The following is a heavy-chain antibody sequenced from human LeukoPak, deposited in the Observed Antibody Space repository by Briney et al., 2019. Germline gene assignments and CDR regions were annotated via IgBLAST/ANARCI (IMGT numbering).Heavy chain of an antibody. D-gene: IGHD2-15*01. V-gene: IGHV3-23*01. CDR3: AKAPVTTCSGAYCYPFDY. CDR2: ISGSGGST. J-gene: IGHJ4*02. Sequence: GGSLRLSCAASGFTFSSYGMSWVRQAPGKGLEWVSAISGSGGSTYYADSVKGRFTISRDNSKNTLYLQMNSLRAEDTAVYYRAKAPVTTCSGAYCYPFDYWGQGTLVTVSS. CDR1: GFTFSSYG.